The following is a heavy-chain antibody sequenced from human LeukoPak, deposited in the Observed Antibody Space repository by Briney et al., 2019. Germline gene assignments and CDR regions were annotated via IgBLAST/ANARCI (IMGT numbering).Heavy chain of an antibody. D-gene: IGHD3-10*01. CDR3: ARTRYYYNSRSYGAPYYFDY. Sequence: PSETLSLTCTVSGGSISSSSYYWGWIRQPPGKGLEWIGSIYYSGSTYSNPSLKSRVTISVDTSKNQFSLKLSSVTAADTAVYYCARTRYYYNSRSYGAPYYFDYWGQGTLVTVSS. CDR2: IYYSGST. J-gene: IGHJ4*02. CDR1: GGSISSSSYY. V-gene: IGHV4-39*01.